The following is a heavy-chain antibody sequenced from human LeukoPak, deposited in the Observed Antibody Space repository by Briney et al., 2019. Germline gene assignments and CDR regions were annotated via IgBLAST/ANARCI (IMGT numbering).Heavy chain of an antibody. Sequence: ASVKVSCKASGYTFTSYYMHWVRQAPGQGLERMGIINPSGGSTSYAQKFQGRVTMTRDTSTSTVYMELSSLRSEDTAVYYCARDGVSIWEPTAMVPDYWGQGTLVTVSS. J-gene: IGHJ4*02. D-gene: IGHD5-18*01. CDR2: INPSGGST. CDR3: ARDGVSIWEPTAMVPDY. V-gene: IGHV1-46*01. CDR1: GYTFTSYY.